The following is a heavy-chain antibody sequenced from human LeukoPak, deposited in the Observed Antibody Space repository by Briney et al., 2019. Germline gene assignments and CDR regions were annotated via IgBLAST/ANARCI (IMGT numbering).Heavy chain of an antibody. Sequence: GGSLRLSCAASGFTFSSYSMNWVRQAPEKGLEWVSSISSSSNYIYYADSLKGRFTISRDNAKNSLYLQMNSLRAEDTAVYYCARDLYDGAAGYFDSWGQGTLVTVSS. D-gene: IGHD2-8*01. J-gene: IGHJ4*02. CDR2: ISSSSNYI. CDR3: ARDLYDGAAGYFDS. V-gene: IGHV3-21*01. CDR1: GFTFSSYS.